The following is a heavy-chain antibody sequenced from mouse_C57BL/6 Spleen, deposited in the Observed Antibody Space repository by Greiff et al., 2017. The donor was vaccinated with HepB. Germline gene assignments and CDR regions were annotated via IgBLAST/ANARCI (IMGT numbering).Heavy chain of an antibody. CDR1: GFNIKDYY. CDR2: IDPEDGET. Sequence: VQLQQSGAELVKPGASVKLSCTASGFNIKDYYMHWVKQRTEQGLEWIGRIDPEDGETKYAPKFPGKATITADTSSNTAYLQLSSLTSEDTAVYYCARGGYDDGFAYWGQGTLVTVSA. V-gene: IGHV14-2*01. D-gene: IGHD2-2*01. J-gene: IGHJ3*01. CDR3: ARGGYDDGFAY.